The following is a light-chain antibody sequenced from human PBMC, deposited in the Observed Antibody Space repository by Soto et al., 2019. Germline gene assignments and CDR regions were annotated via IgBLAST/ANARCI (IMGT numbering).Light chain of an antibody. CDR3: MQSLQVPVT. CDR1: QNLHSDGKTY. CDR2: EVS. Sequence: DIVMTQTPLSLSVTPGQPASISCKSSQNLHSDGKTYLYWYLQKPGQPPQLLIYEVSNRFSGVPNRFSGSASGTDFTLKISRVEAEDVGVYYCMQSLQVPVTFGQGTRLEIK. J-gene: IGKJ5*01. V-gene: IGKV2D-29*01.